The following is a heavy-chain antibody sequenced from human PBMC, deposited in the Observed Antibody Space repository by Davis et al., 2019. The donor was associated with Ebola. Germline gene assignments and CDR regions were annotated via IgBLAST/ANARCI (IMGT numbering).Heavy chain of an antibody. D-gene: IGHD3-3*01. CDR2: IYYSGST. V-gene: IGHV4-34*01. J-gene: IGHJ4*02. CDR3: ARMIFGVVTPDY. Sequence: MPSETLSLTCAVYGGSFSGYYWSWIRQPPGKGLEWIGSIYYSGSTYYNPSLKSRVTISVDTSKNQFSLKLSSVTAADTAVYYCARMIFGVVTPDYWGQGTLVTVSS. CDR1: GGSFSGYY.